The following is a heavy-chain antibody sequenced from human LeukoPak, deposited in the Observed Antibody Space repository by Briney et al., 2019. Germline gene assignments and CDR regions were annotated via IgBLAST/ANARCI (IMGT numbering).Heavy chain of an antibody. J-gene: IGHJ3*02. CDR2: MNPNSGNT. D-gene: IGHD2-15*01. Sequence: ASVKVSCKASGYTFTSYDINWVRQATGQGLEWMGWMNPNSGNTGYAQKFQGRVTMTRNTSISTAYMELSSLRSEDTAVYYCARSCSGGSCYSEIEAFDIWGQGTMVTVSP. V-gene: IGHV1-8*01. CDR1: GYTFTSYD. CDR3: ARSCSGGSCYSEIEAFDI.